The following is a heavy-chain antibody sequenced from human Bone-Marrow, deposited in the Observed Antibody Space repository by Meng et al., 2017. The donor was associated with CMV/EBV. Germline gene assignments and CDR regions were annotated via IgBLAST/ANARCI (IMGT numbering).Heavy chain of an antibody. J-gene: IGHJ5*02. Sequence: GYLSGYYWRWLRQPPGKGLEWIGEINHSGSTNYTPSLKSRVTISVDTSKNQFSLKLSSVTAADTAVYYCARVFRYYDFWSGSGWFDPWGQGTLVTVSS. CDR3: ARVFRYYDFWSGSGWFDP. V-gene: IGHV4-34*01. CDR1: GYLSGYY. CDR2: INHSGST. D-gene: IGHD3-3*01.